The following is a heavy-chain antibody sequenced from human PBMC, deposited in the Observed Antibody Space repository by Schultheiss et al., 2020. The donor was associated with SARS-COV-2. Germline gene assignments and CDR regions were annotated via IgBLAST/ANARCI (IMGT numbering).Heavy chain of an antibody. J-gene: IGHJ5*02. CDR1: AFSLSSYA. D-gene: IGHD5-24*01. Sequence: GGSLRLSCSASAFSLSSYAMHWVRQAPGKGLEWVSAISGSGGSADYADSVKDRFTISRDNSKNTLYLQMNSLRAEDTAVYYCAKDHVEMATGNWFDPWGQGTLVTVSS. CDR3: AKDHVEMATGNWFDP. V-gene: IGHV3-23*01. CDR2: ISGSGGSA.